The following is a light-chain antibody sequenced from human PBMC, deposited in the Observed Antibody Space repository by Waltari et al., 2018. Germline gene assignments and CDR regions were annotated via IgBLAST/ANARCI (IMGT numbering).Light chain of an antibody. V-gene: IGKV4-1*01. CDR1: QTILYRSNNKNY. J-gene: IGKJ1*01. CDR2: WAS. Sequence: DIVMTQSPDSLAVSLGERATINCKSSQTILYRSNNKNYLAWYQQKPGQPPKLLIYWASTRESVVPDRFGGSGSGTHFTLTINSLQAEDVAVYYCQQYYNTPWTFGQGTKVEIK. CDR3: QQYYNTPWT.